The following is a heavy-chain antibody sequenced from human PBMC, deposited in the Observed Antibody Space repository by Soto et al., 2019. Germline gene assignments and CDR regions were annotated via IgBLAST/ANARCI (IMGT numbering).Heavy chain of an antibody. J-gene: IGHJ6*03. V-gene: IGHV1-3*01. D-gene: IGHD3-10*01. CDR3: ARDQSPLMVRGVLVYYYYMDV. CDR2: INAGNGNT. Sequence: SVKVSCKASGYTFTSYAMHWVRQAPGQRLEWMGWINAGNGNTKYSQKFQGRVTITRDTSASTAYMELSSLRSEDTAVYYCARDQSPLMVRGVLVYYYYMDVWGKGTTVTVSS. CDR1: GYTFTSYA.